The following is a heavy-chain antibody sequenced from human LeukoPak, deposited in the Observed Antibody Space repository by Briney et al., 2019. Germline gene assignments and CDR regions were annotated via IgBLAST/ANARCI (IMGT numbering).Heavy chain of an antibody. CDR1: GYTFTSYY. CDR2: INPSGGST. V-gene: IGHV1-46*01. CDR3: ARVPYYYGSGSRLVMDV. D-gene: IGHD3-10*01. Sequence: ASVKVSCKASGYTFTSYYMHWVRQAPGQGLEWMGIINPSGGSTSYAQKFQGRVTMTRDTSTSTVYMELSSLRSEDTAVYYCARVPYYYGSGSRLVMDVWGKGTTVTVSS. J-gene: IGHJ6*03.